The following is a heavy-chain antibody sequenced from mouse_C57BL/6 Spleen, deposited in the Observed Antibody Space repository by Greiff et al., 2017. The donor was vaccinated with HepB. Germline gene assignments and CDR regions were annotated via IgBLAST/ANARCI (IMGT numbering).Heavy chain of an antibody. CDR3: ARYGDWDRAMDY. CDR1: GYTFTSYW. J-gene: IGHJ4*01. D-gene: IGHD4-1*01. V-gene: IGHV1-55*01. Sequence: QVQLQQPGAELVMPGASVKMSCKASGYTFTSYWITWVKQRPGQGLEWIGDIYPGSGSTNYNEKFKSKATLTVDTSSSTAYMQLSSLTSEDSAVYYCARYGDWDRAMDYWGQGTSVTVSS. CDR2: IYPGSGST.